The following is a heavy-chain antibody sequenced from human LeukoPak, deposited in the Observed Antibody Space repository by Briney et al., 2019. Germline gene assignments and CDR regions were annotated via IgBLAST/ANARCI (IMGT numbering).Heavy chain of an antibody. CDR1: GDTFSSYA. V-gene: IGHV1-69*06. J-gene: IGHJ5*02. CDR3: ARGSHGYCSSTSCYETWFDP. CDR2: LIPMFGTA. D-gene: IGHD2-2*01. Sequence: ASVKVSCEASGDTFSSYAISCVRQAPGQGLEWRGGLIPMFGTANYAQKSQGRVTITADKSTSTAYMELSSLRSEATAVYYCARGSHGYCSSTSCYETWFDPWGQGTLVTVSS.